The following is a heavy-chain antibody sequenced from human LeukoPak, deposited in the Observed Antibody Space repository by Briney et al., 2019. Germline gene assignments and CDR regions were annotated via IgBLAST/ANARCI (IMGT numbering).Heavy chain of an antibody. D-gene: IGHD3-22*01. V-gene: IGHV1-18*01. J-gene: IGHJ4*02. CDR3: VRAREDSSGYYYEGIFDY. Sequence: ASVKVSCKASGYTFTSYGISWVRQAPGQGLEWMGWISAYNGNTNYAQKFQGRVTITADRSTSTAYMELSSLRSEDTAVYYCVRAREDSSGYYYEGIFDYWGQGTLVTVSS. CDR2: ISAYNGNT. CDR1: GYTFTSYG.